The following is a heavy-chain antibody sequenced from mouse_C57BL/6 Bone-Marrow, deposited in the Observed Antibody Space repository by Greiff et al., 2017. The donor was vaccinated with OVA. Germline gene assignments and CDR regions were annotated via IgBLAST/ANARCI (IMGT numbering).Heavy chain of an antibody. D-gene: IGHD2-3*01. CDR1: GYTFTSYG. J-gene: IGHJ3*01. CDR3: ATIYDGYYDWFAY. Sequence: VKLMESGAELARPGASVKLSCKASGYTFTSYGISWVKQRTGQGLEWIGEIYPRSGNTYYNEKFKGKATLTADKSSSTAYMELRSLTSEDSAVYFCATIYDGYYDWFAYWGQGTLVTVSA. CDR2: IYPRSGNT. V-gene: IGHV1-81*01.